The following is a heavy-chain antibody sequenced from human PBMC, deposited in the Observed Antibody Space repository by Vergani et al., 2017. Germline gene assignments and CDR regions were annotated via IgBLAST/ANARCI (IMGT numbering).Heavy chain of an antibody. V-gene: IGHV1-69*04. D-gene: IGHD1-26*01. J-gene: IGHJ6*03. Sequence: QVQLVQSGAEVKKPGSSVKVSCKASGGTFSSYAISWVRQAPGQGLEWMGRIIPILGIANYAQKFQGRVTITADKSTGTAYMELSSLRSEDTAVYYCARDLRGSYYGATTGYYYMDVWGKGTTVTVSS. CDR1: GGTFSSYA. CDR3: ARDLRGSYYGATTGYYYMDV. CDR2: IIPILGIA.